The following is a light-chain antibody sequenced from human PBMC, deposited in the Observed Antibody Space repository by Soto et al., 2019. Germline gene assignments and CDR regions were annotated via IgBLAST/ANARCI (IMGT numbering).Light chain of an antibody. CDR2: AAS. V-gene: IGKV1-39*01. CDR3: HQSYSTTFP. CDR1: QSISSY. Sequence: DIQMTQSPSSLSASVGDRVTITCRASQSISSYLNWYQQKPGKAPKLLIYAASSWQSGVPSRFSGSGSGTDFTLTISSLQPEDFATYYCHQSYSTTFPCGPGTKVDIK. J-gene: IGKJ3*01.